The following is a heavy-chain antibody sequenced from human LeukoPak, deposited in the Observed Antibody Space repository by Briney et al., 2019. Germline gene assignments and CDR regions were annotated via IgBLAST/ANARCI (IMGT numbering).Heavy chain of an antibody. CDR1: GGSISSGGYY. CDR3: ARLVVVAALDI. Sequence: PSQTLSLTCTVSGGSISSGGYYWSWIRQHPGKGLEWIGYIYYSGSTNYNPSLKSRVTISVDTSKNQFSLKLSSVTAADTAVYYCARLVVVAALDIWGQGTMVTVSS. CDR2: IYYSGST. D-gene: IGHD2-15*01. J-gene: IGHJ3*02. V-gene: IGHV4-31*03.